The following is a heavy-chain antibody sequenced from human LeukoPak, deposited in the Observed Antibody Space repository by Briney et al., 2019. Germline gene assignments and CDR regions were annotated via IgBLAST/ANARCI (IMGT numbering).Heavy chain of an antibody. V-gene: IGHV4-39*01. CDR1: GGSISSSSYY. CDR3: ARHSRGGRDFDY. CDR2: IYYSGST. J-gene: IGHJ4*02. Sequence: SETLSLTCTVSGGSISSSSYYWGWIRQPPGKGLEWIGSIYYSGSTYCNPSLKSRVTISVDTSKNQFSLKLSSVTAADTAVYYCARHSRGGRDFDYWGQGTLVTVSS. D-gene: IGHD2-15*01.